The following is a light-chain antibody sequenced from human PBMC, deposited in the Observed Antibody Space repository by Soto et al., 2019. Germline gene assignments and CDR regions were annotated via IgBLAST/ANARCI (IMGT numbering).Light chain of an antibody. V-gene: IGKV3-15*01. CDR3: QQYNNWPPRGT. CDR1: QSVSSN. CDR2: CAS. Sequence: EIVMTQSPATLSLSPGERATLSCRASQSVSSNLASCQQKPVHAPGLLLYCASTRATGIAARVSGSGCGTEFTLTISSLQSEDVAVYYCQQYNNWPPRGTFGQGTKVEIK. J-gene: IGKJ1*01.